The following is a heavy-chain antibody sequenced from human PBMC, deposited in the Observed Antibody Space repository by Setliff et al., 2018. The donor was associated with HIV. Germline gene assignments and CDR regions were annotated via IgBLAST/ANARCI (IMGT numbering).Heavy chain of an antibody. Sequence: KPSETLSLTCTVSGGSISSSSYYWGWIRQPPGKGLEWIGSIYYSGSTYYNPSLKSRVTISVDTSKNQFSLKLSSVTAADTAVYYCARPIAAAGTWWPQRIAFDIWGQGTMVTVSS. J-gene: IGHJ3*02. CDR3: ARPIAAAGTWWPQRIAFDI. V-gene: IGHV4-39*01. CDR2: IYYSGST. CDR1: GGSISSSSYY. D-gene: IGHD6-13*01.